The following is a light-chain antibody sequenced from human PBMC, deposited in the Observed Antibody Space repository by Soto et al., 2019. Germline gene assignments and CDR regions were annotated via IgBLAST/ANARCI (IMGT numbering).Light chain of an antibody. CDR3: QQRSNWPVT. Sequence: EIVLTQSPATLSLSPGERATLSCRASQSVSSYLAWYQQKPGQAPRLLMYDASNRATGIPARFSGSGSGTDFTLSISSLEPEDVAVYYCQQRSNWPVTFRQGTKVELK. CDR2: DAS. V-gene: IGKV3-11*01. J-gene: IGKJ1*01. CDR1: QSVSSY.